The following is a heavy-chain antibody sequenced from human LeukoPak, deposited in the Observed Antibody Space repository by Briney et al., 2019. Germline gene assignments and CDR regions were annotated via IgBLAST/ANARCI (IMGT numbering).Heavy chain of an antibody. D-gene: IGHD3-22*01. J-gene: IGHJ4*02. CDR2: IIPIFGTA. Sequence: GASVKVSCKASGGTFSRYAISWVRQAPGQGLEWMGGIIPIFGTANYAQKFQGRITITADDSTSTAYVELSSLRSEDTAVYYCARVHLKRDYYDSSAYFSFDYWGQGTLVTVSS. V-gene: IGHV1-69*13. CDR1: GGTFSRYA. CDR3: ARVHLKRDYYDSSAYFSFDY.